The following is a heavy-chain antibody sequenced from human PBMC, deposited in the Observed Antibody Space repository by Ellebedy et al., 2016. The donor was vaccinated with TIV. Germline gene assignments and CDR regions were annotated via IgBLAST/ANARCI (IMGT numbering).Heavy chain of an antibody. Sequence: MPSETLSLTCTVSGCSISGYYWTWIRRPPGKGLEWIGYIHYSGSTSYNPSLKSRVTMSLDTSQNQVSLNLSFVTAADTAVYYCARVALEWLGYFDSWGQGTLVTVSS. D-gene: IGHD3-3*01. CDR1: GCSISGYY. J-gene: IGHJ4*02. V-gene: IGHV4-59*01. CDR3: ARVALEWLGYFDS. CDR2: IHYSGST.